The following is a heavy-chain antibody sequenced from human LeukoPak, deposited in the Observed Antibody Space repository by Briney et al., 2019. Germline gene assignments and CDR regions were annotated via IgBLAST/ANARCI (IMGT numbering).Heavy chain of an antibody. D-gene: IGHD6-13*01. V-gene: IGHV1-2*02. CDR1: GYTFTGYY. Sequence: ASVNVSCKASGYTFTGYYMHWVRQAPGQGLEWMGWINPNSGGTNYAQKFQGRVTMTRDTSISTAYMELSRLRSDDTAVYYCARASSSSWYGPTTFDYWGQGTLVTVSS. CDR3: ARASSSSWYGPTTFDY. CDR2: INPNSGGT. J-gene: IGHJ4*02.